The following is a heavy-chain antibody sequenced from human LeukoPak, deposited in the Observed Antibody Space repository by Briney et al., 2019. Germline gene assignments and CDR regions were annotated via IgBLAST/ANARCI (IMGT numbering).Heavy chain of an antibody. V-gene: IGHV1-3*01. Sequence: ASVKVSCKASGYTFTSYAMHWVRQAPGQRLEWMGWINAGNGNTKYSQKFQGRVTITRVTSASTAYMELSSLRSEDTAVYYCARDPAVAGTSDYYYYGMDVWGQGTTVTVSS. CDR3: ARDPAVAGTSDYYYYGMDV. D-gene: IGHD6-19*01. CDR1: GYTFTSYA. J-gene: IGHJ6*02. CDR2: INAGNGNT.